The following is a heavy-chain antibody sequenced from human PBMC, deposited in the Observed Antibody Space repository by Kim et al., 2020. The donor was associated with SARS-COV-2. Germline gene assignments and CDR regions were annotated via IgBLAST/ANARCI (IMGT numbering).Heavy chain of an antibody. CDR2: IKGDGSHT. CDR1: GFTFRSYC. CDR3: VRDNDLWAFDV. J-gene: IGHJ3*01. Sequence: GGSLRLSCAASGFTFRSYCMHWVRQTPGKGLVWVSRIKGDGSHTIYADSVKGRFTVSRDNAKNTLYLQMNTLRVEDTAVYHCVRDNDLWAFDVWGQGTMVTVSS. D-gene: IGHD2-21*01. V-gene: IGHV3-74*01.